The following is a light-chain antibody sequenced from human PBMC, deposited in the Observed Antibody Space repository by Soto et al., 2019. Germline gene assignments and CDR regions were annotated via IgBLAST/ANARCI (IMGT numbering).Light chain of an antibody. J-gene: IGLJ2*01. CDR3: QSYDSSLSGSV. V-gene: IGLV1-40*01. CDR2: GNS. CDR1: SSNIGAGYD. Sequence: QSVLTQPPSVSGAQGQRVNISCTGSSSNIGAGYDVHWYQQLPGTAPKLLIYGNSNRPSGVPDRFSGSKSGTSASLAITGLQAEDEADYYCQSYDSSLSGSVFGGGTKLTV.